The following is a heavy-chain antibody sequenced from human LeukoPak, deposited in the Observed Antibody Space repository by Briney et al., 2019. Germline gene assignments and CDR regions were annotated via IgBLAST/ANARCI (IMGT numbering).Heavy chain of an antibody. CDR1: GGSISSGSYY. Sequence: SETLSLTCTVSGGSISSGSYYWSWIRQPAGKGLEWIGRIYTSGSTNYNPSLKSRVTISVDTSKNQFSLKLSSVTAADTAVYYCARVSSIAAGDAFDIWGQGTMVTVSS. V-gene: IGHV4-61*02. J-gene: IGHJ3*02. CDR2: IYTSGST. D-gene: IGHD6-6*01. CDR3: ARVSSIAAGDAFDI.